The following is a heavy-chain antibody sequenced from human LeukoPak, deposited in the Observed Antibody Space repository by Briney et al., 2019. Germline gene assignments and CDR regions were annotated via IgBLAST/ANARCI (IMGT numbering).Heavy chain of an antibody. J-gene: IGHJ5*02. D-gene: IGHD2-2*01. Sequence: PSETLSLTCTVSGGSISSYYWSWIRQPPGKGLEWIGYIYYSGSTNYNPSLKSRVTISVDTSKNQFSLKLSSVTAADTAVYYCARKDIVVVPATPGRFDPWGQGTLVTVSS. CDR1: GGSISSYY. CDR2: IYYSGST. V-gene: IGHV4-59*01. CDR3: ARKDIVVVPATPGRFDP.